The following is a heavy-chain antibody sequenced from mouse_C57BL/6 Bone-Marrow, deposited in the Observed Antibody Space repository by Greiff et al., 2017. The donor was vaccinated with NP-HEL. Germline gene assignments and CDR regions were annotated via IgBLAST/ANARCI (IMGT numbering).Heavy chain of an antibody. V-gene: IGHV2-5*01. D-gene: IGHD2-3*01. CDR3: AKGGDGYYSFDY. CDR2: IWRGGST. J-gene: IGHJ2*01. CDR1: GFSLTSYG. Sequence: VKLVESGPGLVQPSQSLSITCTVSGFSLTSYGVHWVRQSPGKGLEWLGVIWRGGSTDYNAAFMSRLSITKDNSKSQVFFKMNSLQADDTAIYYCAKGGDGYYSFDYWGQGTTLTVSS.